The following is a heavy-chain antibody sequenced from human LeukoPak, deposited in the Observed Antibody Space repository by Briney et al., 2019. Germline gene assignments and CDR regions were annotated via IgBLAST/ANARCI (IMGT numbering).Heavy chain of an antibody. CDR1: GFTFSNYG. CDR2: ISGTGGST. J-gene: IGHJ6*02. V-gene: IGHV3-23*01. Sequence: GGSLRLSCAACGFTFSNYGMSWVRQAPGKGLEWVSAISGTGGSTYYADSVKGRFIISRDNSKNTLYLQMNSLRAEDTAVYYCAKPPDCSGGSCYYYGMDVWGQGTTVTVSS. CDR3: AKPPDCSGGSCYYYGMDV. D-gene: IGHD2-15*01.